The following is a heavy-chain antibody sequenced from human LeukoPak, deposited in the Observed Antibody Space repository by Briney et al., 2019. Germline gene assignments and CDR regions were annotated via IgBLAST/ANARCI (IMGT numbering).Heavy chain of an antibody. CDR1: GFIFDDYA. CDR2: IRSKVYGGTP. J-gene: IGHJ4*02. V-gene: IGHV3-49*04. Sequence: PGRSLRLSCAASGFIFDDYAMHWVRQAPGKGLEWVGFIRSKVYGGTPEYAASVKGRFTISRDDSKGIAYLQMNSLKTEDTAVYYCTRDQTPYYWGQGTLVTVSS. CDR3: TRDQTPYY.